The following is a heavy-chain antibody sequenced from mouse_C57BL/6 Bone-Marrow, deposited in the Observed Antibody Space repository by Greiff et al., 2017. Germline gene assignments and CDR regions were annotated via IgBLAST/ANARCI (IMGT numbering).Heavy chain of an antibody. CDR1: GFTFSSYG. J-gene: IGHJ2*01. Sequence: EVQVVESGGDLVKPGGSLKLSCAASGFTFSSYGMSWVRQTPDKRLEWVATISSGGSYTYYPDSVKGRFTISRDNAKNTLYLQMSGLKSEDTAMYYCTRTGHFDYWGQGTTLTVSS. V-gene: IGHV5-6*01. CDR2: ISSGGSYT. D-gene: IGHD4-1*01. CDR3: TRTGHFDY.